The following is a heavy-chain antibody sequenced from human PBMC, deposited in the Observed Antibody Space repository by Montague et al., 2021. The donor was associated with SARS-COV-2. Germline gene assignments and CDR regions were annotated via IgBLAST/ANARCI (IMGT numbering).Heavy chain of an antibody. Sequence: SETLSLTCGVYGGSFSGYFWTWIRQPPGKGLEWIGEINDGGCVTYNPSLKSRLTMSVDTSKKQFSLNLTSVAAADMAVYYCARTSKMDDYVWGSYRFTAFDTWGQGTMVIVSS. D-gene: IGHD3-16*02. CDR2: INDGGCV. CDR3: ARTSKMDDYVWGSYRFTAFDT. CDR1: GGSFSGYF. J-gene: IGHJ3*02. V-gene: IGHV4-34*01.